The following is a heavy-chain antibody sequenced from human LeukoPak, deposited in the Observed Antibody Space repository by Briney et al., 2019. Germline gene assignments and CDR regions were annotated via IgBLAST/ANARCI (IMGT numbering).Heavy chain of an antibody. D-gene: IGHD1-26*01. Sequence: ASVKVSCKVSGASLSETSIHWARQAPGQWLEWMGGFDPEDGESIFAQRFQGRFSMTEDTSTDTAYMELRSLRPEDTAVYYCATADKWEPLDYWGQGTLVTVSS. V-gene: IGHV1-24*01. CDR3: ATADKWEPLDY. CDR2: FDPEDGES. CDR1: GASLSETS. J-gene: IGHJ4*02.